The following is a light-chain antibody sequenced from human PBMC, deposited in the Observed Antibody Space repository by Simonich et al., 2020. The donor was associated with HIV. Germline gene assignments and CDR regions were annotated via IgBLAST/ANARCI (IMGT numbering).Light chain of an antibody. Sequence: EIVMTQSPATLSVSPGQRATLSCRASQSVSSNLAWYQQKPGQAPRLLISDASPRATGIPARFGGSGSGTDFTLTISSMQSEDVAVYYCQQYNNRPLTFGGGTKVEIK. V-gene: IGKV3-15*01. CDR2: DAS. CDR1: QSVSSN. CDR3: QQYNNRPLT. J-gene: IGKJ4*01.